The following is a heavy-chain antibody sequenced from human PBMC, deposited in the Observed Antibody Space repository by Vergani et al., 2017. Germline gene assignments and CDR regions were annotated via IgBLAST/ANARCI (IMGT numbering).Heavy chain of an antibody. J-gene: IGHJ3*02. CDR1: GFTFSSYA. V-gene: IGHV3-64D*06. CDR2: ISSNGGST. D-gene: IGHD1-1*01. CDR3: VKKGELEVAFDI. Sequence: EVQLVESGGGLVQPGGSLRLSCSASGFTFSSYAMHWVRQAPGKGLEYVSAISSNGGSTYYADPVKGRFTISRDNSKNTLYLQMSSLRAEDTAVYYCVKKGELEVAFDIWGQGTMVTVSS.